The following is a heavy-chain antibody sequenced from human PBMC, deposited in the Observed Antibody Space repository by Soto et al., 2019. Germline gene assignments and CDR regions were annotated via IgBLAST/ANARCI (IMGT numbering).Heavy chain of an antibody. Sequence: ASVKVSCKASGYTFTSYDINWVRQATGQGLEWMGWMNPNSGKTGYAQKFQGRVTMTRNTSISTAYMELSSLRSEDTAVYYCARGIWYDFWSGYYRGNWFHPWGQGTLVTVSS. V-gene: IGHV1-8*01. D-gene: IGHD3-3*01. J-gene: IGHJ5*02. CDR1: GYTFTSYD. CDR3: ARGIWYDFWSGYYRGNWFHP. CDR2: MNPNSGKT.